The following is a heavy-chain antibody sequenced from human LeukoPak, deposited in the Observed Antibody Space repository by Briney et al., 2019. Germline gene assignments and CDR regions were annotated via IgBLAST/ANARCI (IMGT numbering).Heavy chain of an antibody. J-gene: IGHJ5*02. V-gene: IGHV4-59*12. CDR1: GGSISSYY. CDR3: ARERYSGWGFDP. CDR2: IYYSGST. Sequence: PSETLSLTCTVSGGSISSYYWSWIRQPPGKGLEWIGYIYYSGSTNYNPSLKSRVTISVDTFKNQFSLKLSSVTAADTAVYYCARERYSGWGFDPWGQGTLVTVSS. D-gene: IGHD1-26*01.